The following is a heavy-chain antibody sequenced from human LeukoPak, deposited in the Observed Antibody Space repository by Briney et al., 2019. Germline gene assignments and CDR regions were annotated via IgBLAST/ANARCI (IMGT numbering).Heavy chain of an antibody. CDR3: ARDLGIAGTTHAFDI. V-gene: IGHV3-53*01. CDR2: LYGGCPT. D-gene: IGHD1-14*01. Sequence: GGSLRLSCAASGFTVSRNYMSWFRQAPGRGLECVSVLYGGCPTYYADSVKGRFTISRDTAKNTLYLQMNSLRGEDTAVYFCARDLGIAGTTHAFDIWGHGTMVTVSS. CDR1: GFTVSRNY. J-gene: IGHJ3*02.